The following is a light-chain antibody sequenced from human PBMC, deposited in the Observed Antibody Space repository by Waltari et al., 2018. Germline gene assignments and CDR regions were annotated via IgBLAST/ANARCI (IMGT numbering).Light chain of an antibody. Sequence: DIQMTQSPSTLSASVGDRVTITCRPSQSISSWLAWYQQKPGKAPILLIYKASSLESGVPSRFSGSGSGTEFTLTISSLQPDDFSTYYCQQYNSYPYTFGQGTKLEIK. CDR3: QQYNSYPYT. CDR2: KAS. V-gene: IGKV1-5*03. CDR1: QSISSW. J-gene: IGKJ2*01.